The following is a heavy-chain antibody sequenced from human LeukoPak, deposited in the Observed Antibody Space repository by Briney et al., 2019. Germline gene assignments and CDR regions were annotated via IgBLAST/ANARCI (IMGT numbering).Heavy chain of an antibody. D-gene: IGHD3-3*01. V-gene: IGHV1-69*01. CDR2: VIPIFGTA. CDR3: ARGPLPLNGVVIARETYYFDY. Sequence: GSSVKVSCKASGGSFSSYAISWVRQAPGQGLEWMGGVIPIFGTANYAQKFQGRVTITADESTSTAYMELSSLRSEDTAVYYCARGPLPLNGVVIARETYYFDYWGQGTLVTVSS. J-gene: IGHJ4*02. CDR1: GGSFSSYA.